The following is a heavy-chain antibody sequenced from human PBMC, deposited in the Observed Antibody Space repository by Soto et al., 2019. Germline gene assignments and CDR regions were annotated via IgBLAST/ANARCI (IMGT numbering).Heavy chain of an antibody. CDR1: GGTFSSYA. J-gene: IGHJ6*02. CDR3: ATSTTWIQLWLRAEYYYGMDV. V-gene: IGHV1-69*13. D-gene: IGHD5-18*01. CDR2: IIPIFGTE. Sequence: ASVKVSCKASGGTFSSYAISWVRQAPGQGLEWMGGIIPIFGTENYAQKFQGRVTITADESTSTAYMELSSLRSEDTAVYYCATSTTWIQLWLRAEYYYGMDVWGQGTTVTVSS.